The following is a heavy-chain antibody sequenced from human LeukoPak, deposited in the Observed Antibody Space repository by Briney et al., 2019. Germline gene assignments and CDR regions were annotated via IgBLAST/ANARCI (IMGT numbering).Heavy chain of an antibody. CDR1: GGSISIYY. CDR3: ARGPDYYGSGSYYPDY. D-gene: IGHD3-10*01. CDR2: IYYSGST. V-gene: IGHV4-59*01. Sequence: PSETLSLTCTVSGGSISIYYGSWIRQPPGKGLEWIGYIYYSGSTNYNPSLKSRVTISVDTSKNQFSLKLSSVTAADTAVYYCARGPDYYGSGSYYPDYWGQGTLVTVSS. J-gene: IGHJ4*02.